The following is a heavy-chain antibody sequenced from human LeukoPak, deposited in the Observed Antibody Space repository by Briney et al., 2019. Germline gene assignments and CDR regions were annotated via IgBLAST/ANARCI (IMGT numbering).Heavy chain of an antibody. J-gene: IGHJ4*02. CDR2: IASDGSST. V-gene: IGHV3-74*01. CDR1: GFTFSSSA. Sequence: GGSLRLSCAASGFTFSSSAMSWVRQAPGKGLVWVSRIASDGSSTTYADSVKGRFSISRDNAKNTLYLQMNGLRVEDTAVYYCARGRPHGNDYWGQGTLVTVSS. CDR3: ARGRPHGNDY. D-gene: IGHD4-23*01.